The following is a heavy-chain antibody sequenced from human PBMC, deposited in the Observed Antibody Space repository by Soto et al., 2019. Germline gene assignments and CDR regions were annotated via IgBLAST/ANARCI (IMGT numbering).Heavy chain of an antibody. CDR1: GGSFSGYY. CDR2: INHSGST. CDR3: ARGRSHRNYYYYYMDV. Sequence: SETLSLTCAVYGGSFSGYYWSWIRQPPGKGLEWIGEINHSGSTNFNPSLKSRVTISVDTSKNQFSLKLSSVTAADTAVYYCARGRSHRNYYYYYMDVWGKGTTVTVSS. V-gene: IGHV4-34*01. J-gene: IGHJ6*03.